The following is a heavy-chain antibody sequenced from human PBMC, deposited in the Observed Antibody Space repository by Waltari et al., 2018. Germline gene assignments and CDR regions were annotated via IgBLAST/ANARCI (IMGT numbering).Heavy chain of an antibody. Sequence: QVQLQESGPGLVKPSETLSLTCPVSGGSISSYYWRWIRQPSGKGLEVIGRIYTSGSTNYNPSLKSRVTMSVDTSKNQFSLKLSAVTAADTAVYYCAREGIVGATTLFDYWGQGTLVTVSS. J-gene: IGHJ4*02. CDR2: IYTSGST. CDR1: GGSISSYY. D-gene: IGHD1-26*01. V-gene: IGHV4-4*07. CDR3: AREGIVGATTLFDY.